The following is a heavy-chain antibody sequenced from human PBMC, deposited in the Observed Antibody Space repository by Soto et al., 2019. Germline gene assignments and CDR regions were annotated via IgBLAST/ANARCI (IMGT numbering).Heavy chain of an antibody. V-gene: IGHV3-7*04. J-gene: IGHJ3*02. CDR1: GFTFSSYL. CDR3: ARDGPPRTAFDI. Sequence: EVQLVESGGGLVQPGGSLRLSCTASGFTFSSYLMSWVRQSPGKGLEGVAILKEDGSEEYYLDSVKGRFTISRDNAKNSLYLQMNSLRVENTAVYFCARDGPPRTAFDIWGQGTIVTVSS. CDR2: LKEDGSEE.